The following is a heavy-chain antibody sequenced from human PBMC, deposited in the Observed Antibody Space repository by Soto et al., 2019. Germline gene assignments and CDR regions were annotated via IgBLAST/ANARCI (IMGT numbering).Heavy chain of an antibody. Sequence: QLQLQESGPGLVKRSETLSLICTVSGGSISSSSYYWGWIRQPPGKGLEWIGSIYYSGSTYYNPPLKSRVTISVDTSKNQFSLKLSSVTAADTAVYYCARLIVGVTIGWFDPWGQGTLVTVSS. CDR2: IYYSGST. V-gene: IGHV4-39*01. D-gene: IGHD1-26*01. CDR3: ARLIVGVTIGWFDP. J-gene: IGHJ5*02. CDR1: GGSISSSSYY.